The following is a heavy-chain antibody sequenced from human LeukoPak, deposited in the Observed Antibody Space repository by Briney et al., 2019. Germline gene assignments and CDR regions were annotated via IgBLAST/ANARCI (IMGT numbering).Heavy chain of an antibody. CDR1: GFTFSSYS. V-gene: IGHV3-30*03. CDR3: ARDRIGLVLTIFGPMDV. Sequence: GGSLRLSCAASGFTFSSYSMNWVRQAPGKGLEWVALISYDGSDTYYADSVKGRFTISRDNAKNSLYLQMNSLRAEDTAVYYCARDRIGLVLTIFGPMDVWGKGTTVTVSS. J-gene: IGHJ6*03. CDR2: ISYDGSDT. D-gene: IGHD3-3*01.